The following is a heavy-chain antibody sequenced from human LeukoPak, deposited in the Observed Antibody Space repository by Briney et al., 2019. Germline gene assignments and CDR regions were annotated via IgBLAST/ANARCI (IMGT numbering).Heavy chain of an antibody. D-gene: IGHD3-22*01. CDR3: AKCSTYYYDSSGYYYFDY. Sequence: PGRSLRLSCAASRFTFSSYGMHWVRQAPGKGLEWVAVIWYDGSNKYYADSVKGRFTISRDNSKNTLYLQMNSLRAEDMAVYYCAKCSTYYYDSSGYYYFDYWGQGTLVTVSS. J-gene: IGHJ4*02. V-gene: IGHV3-33*06. CDR2: IWYDGSNK. CDR1: RFTFSSYG.